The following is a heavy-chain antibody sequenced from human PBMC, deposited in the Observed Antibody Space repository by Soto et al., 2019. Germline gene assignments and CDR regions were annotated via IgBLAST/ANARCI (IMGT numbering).Heavy chain of an antibody. V-gene: IGHV5-51*01. CDR1: GYSFTSFW. D-gene: IGHD3-3*01. CDR3: ARAGGRFLEWLEFDY. J-gene: IGHJ4*02. CDR2: INPVDSDT. Sequence: GESLKISCQGFGYSFTSFWIGWVRQMPGKGLEWMGIINPVDSDTRYSPSFQGQVTISADKSISTAYLQWSSLKASDTAMYYCARAGGRFLEWLEFDYWGQGTLVTVSS.